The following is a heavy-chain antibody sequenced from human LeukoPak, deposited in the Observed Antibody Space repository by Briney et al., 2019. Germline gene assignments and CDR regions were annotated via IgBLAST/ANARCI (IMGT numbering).Heavy chain of an antibody. CDR3: ARDTYGGSYFPLPY. V-gene: IGHV1-2*02. CDR2: LSPTSGAT. J-gene: IGHJ4*02. Sequence: ASVKVSCKASGYTFSGYYIHWVRQAPGQGLEWMGWLSPTSGATKYAQKFQGRVTLTRDLSLSTAYMDLNSLTSDDTAVYYCARDTYGGSYFPLPYWGQGTLVTVFS. CDR1: GYTFSGYY. D-gene: IGHD1-26*01.